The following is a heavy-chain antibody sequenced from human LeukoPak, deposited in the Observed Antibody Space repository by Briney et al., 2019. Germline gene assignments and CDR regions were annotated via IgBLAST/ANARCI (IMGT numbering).Heavy chain of an antibody. J-gene: IGHJ4*02. CDR2: IRYDGSNK. Sequence: GGSLRLSCAASGFTFSSYGMHWVRQAPGKGLEWVAFIRYDGSNKYYADSVKGRFTISRDNSKNTLYLQMNSLRAEDTAVHYCAKGTTVTLPDFDYWGQGTLVTVSS. V-gene: IGHV3-30*02. CDR3: AKGTTVTLPDFDY. CDR1: GFTFSSYG. D-gene: IGHD4-17*01.